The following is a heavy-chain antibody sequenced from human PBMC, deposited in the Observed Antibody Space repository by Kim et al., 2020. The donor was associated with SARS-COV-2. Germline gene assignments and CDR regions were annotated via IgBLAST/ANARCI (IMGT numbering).Heavy chain of an antibody. Sequence: GGSLRLSCAASGFTFTNAWMNWVRQAPGKGLEWVGRIKSRADTGAADYAPLVKGRFTISREDTRNTLYLQMNSLTTEDTAVYYCTTDPMYGSGSYHPPRIYYWGQGLLVIVSS. V-gene: IGHV3-15*01. CDR1: GFTFTNAW. CDR3: TTDPMYGSGSYHPPRIYY. D-gene: IGHD3-10*01. J-gene: IGHJ4*02. CDR2: IKSRADTGAA.